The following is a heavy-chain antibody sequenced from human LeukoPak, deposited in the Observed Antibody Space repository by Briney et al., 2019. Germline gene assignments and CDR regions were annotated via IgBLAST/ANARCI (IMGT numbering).Heavy chain of an antibody. D-gene: IGHD6-19*01. Sequence: SETLSLTCTVSGGSISSSSYYWGWISQPPGKGLEWIGSIYYSGSTYYNPSLKSRVTISVDTSKNQFSLKLSSVTAADTAVYYCARSGIVVAGTWGYYYYYGMDVWGQGTTVTVSS. V-gene: IGHV4-39*01. CDR1: GGSISSSSYY. J-gene: IGHJ6*02. CDR3: ARSGIVVAGTWGYYYYYGMDV. CDR2: IYYSGST.